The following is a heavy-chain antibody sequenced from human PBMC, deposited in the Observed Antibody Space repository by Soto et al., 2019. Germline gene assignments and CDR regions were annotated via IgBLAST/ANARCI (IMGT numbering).Heavy chain of an antibody. J-gene: IGHJ6*02. CDR3: ARLFDSSYDYVWGSYRPIYYYYGMAV. CDR2: IYYSGST. CDR1: GGSISSGGYY. V-gene: IGHV4-39*01. D-gene: IGHD3-16*02. Sequence: SETLALTCTVSGGSISSGGYYWSWIRQHPGKGLEWIGSIYYSGSTYYNPSLKSRVTISVDTSKNQFSLKLSSVTAADTAVYYCARLFDSSYDYVWGSYRPIYYYYGMAVWGQGTTVTVSS.